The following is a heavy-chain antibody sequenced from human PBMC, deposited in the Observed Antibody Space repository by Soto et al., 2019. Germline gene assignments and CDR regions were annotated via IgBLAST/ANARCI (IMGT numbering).Heavy chain of an antibody. Sequence: GLDLEWLALIYWDDDKRYSPSLKSRLTITKDTSKNQVVLTMTNMDPVDTATYYCAHRRDYGDYPYWGQGTLVTVSS. CDR3: AHRRDYGDYPY. J-gene: IGHJ4*02. CDR2: IYWDDDK. D-gene: IGHD4-17*01. V-gene: IGHV2-5*02.